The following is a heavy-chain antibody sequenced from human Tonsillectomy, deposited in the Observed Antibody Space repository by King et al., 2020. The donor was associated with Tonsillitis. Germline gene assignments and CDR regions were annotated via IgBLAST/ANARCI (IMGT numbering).Heavy chain of an antibody. J-gene: IGHJ6*02. Sequence: QLVQSGAEVKKPGESLRISCKGSGYSFTSQWINWVRQMPGKGLEWMGRIDPSDSYTKYSLSFQGHVTFSADKSLSTAYLQGSSLKASDTAMYYCARLDHYYGSGSSPFGMDVWGQGTTVTVSS. CDR1: GYSFTSQW. D-gene: IGHD3-10*01. CDR3: ARLDHYYGSGSSPFGMDV. V-gene: IGHV5-10-1*01. CDR2: IDPSDSYT.